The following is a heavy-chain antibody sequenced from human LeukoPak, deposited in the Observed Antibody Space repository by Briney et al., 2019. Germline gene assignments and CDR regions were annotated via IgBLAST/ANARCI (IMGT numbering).Heavy chain of an antibody. Sequence: SETLSLTCTVSHGSISSSSFYWGWIRQPPGKGLEWIGSMYYKGTTCYNPSLESRVTISVDMSKNLCSLKLSSVTAADTAVYYCVGEEYGTGSYYKSSDWGQGTLVSVSS. CDR3: VGEEYGTGSYYKSSD. D-gene: IGHD3-10*01. V-gene: IGHV4-39*01. CDR2: MYYKGTT. CDR1: HGSISSSSFY. J-gene: IGHJ4*02.